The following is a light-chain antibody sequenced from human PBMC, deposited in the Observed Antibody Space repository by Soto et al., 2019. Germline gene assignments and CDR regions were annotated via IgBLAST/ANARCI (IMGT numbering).Light chain of an antibody. V-gene: IGKV3-11*01. Sequence: EIVLTQSPATLSLSPGERATLSCRASQSVSTALAWYQQKPGQAPRLLTYDASIRATGIPARFSGSGSGTDFTLTIKSLQPDDFAVCYCQQRSDWLTFGGGTKVEIK. CDR3: QQRSDWLT. J-gene: IGKJ4*01. CDR1: QSVSTA. CDR2: DAS.